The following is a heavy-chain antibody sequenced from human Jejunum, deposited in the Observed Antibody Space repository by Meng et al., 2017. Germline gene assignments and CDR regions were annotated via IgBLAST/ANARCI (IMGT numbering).Heavy chain of an antibody. CDR1: GFTFSSHP. V-gene: IGHV3-23*01. D-gene: IGHD1-14*01. Sequence: GGSLRLSCAASGFTFSSHPLSWVRQAPGKGLEWVSSITVSTSNTYYADSVKGRFTISRDNSKNTLYLQMNSLRAEDTAVYYCAKLTTNWGQGTLVTVSS. CDR3: AKLTTN. J-gene: IGHJ4*02. CDR2: ITVSTSNT.